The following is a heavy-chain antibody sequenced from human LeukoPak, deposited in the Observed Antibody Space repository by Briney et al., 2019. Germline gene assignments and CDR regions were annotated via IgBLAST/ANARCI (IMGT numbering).Heavy chain of an antibody. Sequence: GGSLRLSCAVSGLTFSSSWMDWVRQAPGKGLEWVASINPDGNKKYSADSVKGRFTISRDNAENSLYLQMNSLRVEDTAFYYCARDLAYSRLDYWGQGMLVTVSS. CDR3: ARDLAYSRLDY. CDR2: INPDGNKK. D-gene: IGHD5-18*01. CDR1: GLTFSSSW. J-gene: IGHJ4*02. V-gene: IGHV3-7*01.